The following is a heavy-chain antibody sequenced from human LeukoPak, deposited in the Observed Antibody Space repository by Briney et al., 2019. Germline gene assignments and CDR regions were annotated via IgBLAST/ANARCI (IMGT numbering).Heavy chain of an antibody. CDR2: ISSSGSTI. Sequence: PGGSLRLSCVASGFTFSDYYMSWIRQAPGKGLEWVSYISSSGSTIYYADSVKGRFTISRDNAKKSLFLQMNSLRAEDTAVYYCARRSGVIISFDYWGQGTLITVSS. J-gene: IGHJ4*02. CDR1: GFTFSDYY. V-gene: IGHV3-11*04. CDR3: ARRSGVIISFDY. D-gene: IGHD3-3*01.